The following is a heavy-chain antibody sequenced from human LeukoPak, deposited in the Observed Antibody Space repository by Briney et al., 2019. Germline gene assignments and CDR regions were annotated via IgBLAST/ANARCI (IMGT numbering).Heavy chain of an antibody. CDR2: IRYDGSNK. D-gene: IGHD6-13*01. Sequence: GGSLRLSCAASGFTFSNYGMHWVRQAPGKGLEWVAFIRYDGSNKYYADSVKGRFTISRDDSKNTAYLQMNSLKTEDTAVYYCTRHVLAAAGTGPPVPPFDYWGQGTLVTVSS. CDR3: TRHVLAAAGTGPPVPPFDY. CDR1: GFTFSNYG. V-gene: IGHV3-30*02. J-gene: IGHJ4*02.